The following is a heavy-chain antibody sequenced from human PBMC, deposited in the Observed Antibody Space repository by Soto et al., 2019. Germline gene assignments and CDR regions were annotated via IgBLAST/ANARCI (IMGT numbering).Heavy chain of an antibody. CDR3: ARRYGVYFDY. CDR1: GGSISSYY. J-gene: IGHJ4*02. CDR2: IHYSGST. D-gene: IGHD4-17*01. Sequence: SETLSLTCTVSGGSISSYYWSWIRQPPGKGLEWIGYIHYSGSTNYNPSLKSRVTISVDTSKNQFSLKLSSVTAADTAVYYCARRYGVYFDYWGQGTLVTVSS. V-gene: IGHV4-59*08.